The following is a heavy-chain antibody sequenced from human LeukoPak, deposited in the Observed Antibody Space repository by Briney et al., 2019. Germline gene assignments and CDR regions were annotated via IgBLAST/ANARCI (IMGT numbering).Heavy chain of an antibody. V-gene: IGHV3-30*04. CDR1: GFAFSSFA. CDR3: ARAFVVVVAATGPCDY. CDR2: ISYDGITE. Sequence: PGGSLRLSCAASGFAFSSFAMHWVRQAPGKGLEWVSLISYDGITEDYSDSVKGRFTISRDNFKNTLFLQMNSLRAEDTAVYYCARAFVVVVAATGPCDYWGQGTLVTVSS. J-gene: IGHJ4*02. D-gene: IGHD2-15*01.